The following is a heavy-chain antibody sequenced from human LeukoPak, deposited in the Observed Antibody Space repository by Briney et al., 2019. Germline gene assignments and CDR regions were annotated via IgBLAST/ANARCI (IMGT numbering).Heavy chain of an antibody. CDR2: INSDGIST. J-gene: IGHJ4*02. V-gene: IGHV3-74*01. CDR1: GFTFSSYW. D-gene: IGHD5-24*01. Sequence: PGGSLRLSCAASGFTFSSYWMHWVRQVPGKGLVWVSRINSDGISTTYADSVKGRFTISRDNAKNTLYLQMNSLRAEDTAVYNCARGVTMATITPFLCWGQGTLVTVSS. CDR3: ARGVTMATITPFLC.